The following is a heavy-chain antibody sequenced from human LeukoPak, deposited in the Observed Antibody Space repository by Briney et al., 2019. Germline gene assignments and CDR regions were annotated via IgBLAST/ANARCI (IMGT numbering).Heavy chain of an antibody. CDR1: GGSISSYY. Sequence: SETLSLTCTVSGGSISSYYWSWLRQPPGKGLEWIGYIYYSGSTNYNPSLKSRVTISVDTSKNQFSLKLSSVTAADTAVYYCARDRYSGYDFYYGMDVWGQGTTVAVSS. CDR2: IYYSGST. CDR3: ARDRYSGYDFYYGMDV. V-gene: IGHV4-59*01. D-gene: IGHD5-12*01. J-gene: IGHJ6*02.